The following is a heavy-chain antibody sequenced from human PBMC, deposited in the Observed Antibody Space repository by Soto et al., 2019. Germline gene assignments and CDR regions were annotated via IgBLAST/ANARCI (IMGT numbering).Heavy chain of an antibody. J-gene: IGHJ4*02. V-gene: IGHV3-7*01. CDR3: ARDKGSGWTRY. Sequence: EVQLVESGGGLVQPGGSLRLSCAASGFTFSSYWMSWVRQAPGKGLEWVANIKQDGSEKYYVDSVMGRFTISRDNAKNSLYMQMNSLRAEDTAVYYCARDKGSGWTRYWGQGTLVTVSS. CDR2: IKQDGSEK. D-gene: IGHD6-19*01. CDR1: GFTFSSYW.